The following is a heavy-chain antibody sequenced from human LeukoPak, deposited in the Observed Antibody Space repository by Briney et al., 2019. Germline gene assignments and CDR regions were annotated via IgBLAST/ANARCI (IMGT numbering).Heavy chain of an antibody. CDR1: GYTFTSYG. CDR2: ISAYNGNT. V-gene: IGHV1-18*01. CDR3: ARETADYYYMDV. Sequence: ASVKVSCKASGYTFTSYGISWVRQAPGQGLEWMGWISAYNGNTNYAQKFQGRVTMTRDTSISTAYMELSRLRSDDTAVYYCARETADYYYMDVWGKGTTVTVSS. J-gene: IGHJ6*03.